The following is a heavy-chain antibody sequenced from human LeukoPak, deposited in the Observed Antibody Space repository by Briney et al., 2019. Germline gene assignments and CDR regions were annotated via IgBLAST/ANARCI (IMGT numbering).Heavy chain of an antibody. D-gene: IGHD2-2*02. J-gene: IGHJ4*02. CDR2: ISGSGGST. Sequence: GGSLRLSCAASGFTFSSYAMSWVRQAPGKGLDWVSAISGSGGSTYYAASVKGRFTISRDNSKNTLYLQMNSLRAEDTAVYYCAKLNMPYCSSTSCYTFDYWGQGTLVTVSS. V-gene: IGHV3-23*01. CDR1: GFTFSSYA. CDR3: AKLNMPYCSSTSCYTFDY.